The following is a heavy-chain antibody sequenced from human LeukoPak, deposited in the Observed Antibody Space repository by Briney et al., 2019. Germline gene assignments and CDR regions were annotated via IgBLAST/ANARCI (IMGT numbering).Heavy chain of an antibody. J-gene: IGHJ4*02. D-gene: IGHD6-19*01. V-gene: IGHV3-21*01. CDR1: GFTFSSYS. Sequence: GGSLRLSCSASGFTFSSYSMNWVRQAPGKGLEWVSSISSSSSYIYYADSVKGRFTISRDNAKNSLYLQMNSLRAEDTAVYYCARGDSSGYYFDYWGQGTLVTVSS. CDR2: ISSSSSYI. CDR3: ARGDSSGYYFDY.